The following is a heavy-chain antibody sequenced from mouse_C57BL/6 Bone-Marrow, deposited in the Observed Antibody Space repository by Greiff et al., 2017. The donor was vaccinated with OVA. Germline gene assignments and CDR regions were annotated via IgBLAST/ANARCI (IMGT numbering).Heavy chain of an antibody. CDR1: GYAFSSSW. Sequence: VKLQESGPELVKPGASVKISCKASGYAFSSSWMNWVKQRPGKGLEWIGRIYPGDGDTNYNGKFKGKATLTADKSSSTAYMQLSSLTSEDSAVYFCARYGSIYAMDYWGQGTSVTVSS. CDR2: IYPGDGDT. CDR3: ARYGSIYAMDY. J-gene: IGHJ4*01. D-gene: IGHD1-1*01. V-gene: IGHV1-82*01.